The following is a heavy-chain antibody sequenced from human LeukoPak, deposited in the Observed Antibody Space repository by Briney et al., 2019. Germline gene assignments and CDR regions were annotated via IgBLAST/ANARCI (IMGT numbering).Heavy chain of an antibody. D-gene: IGHD3-22*01. V-gene: IGHV3-23*01. Sequence: PGGSLRLSCAASGFTFSSSAMSWVRQAPGKGLEWVSAISNNGGYTYYADSVQGRFTISRDNSKSTLCLQMNSLRAEDTTVYYCAKDGYYYDSSGYYSGFDYWGQGTLVTVSS. CDR1: GFTFSSSA. CDR3: AKDGYYYDSSGYYSGFDY. CDR2: ISNNGGYT. J-gene: IGHJ4*02.